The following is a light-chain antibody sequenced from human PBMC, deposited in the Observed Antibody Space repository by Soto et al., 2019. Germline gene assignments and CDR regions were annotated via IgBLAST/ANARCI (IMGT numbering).Light chain of an antibody. Sequence: QSVLTQPPSASGIPGQMVTISCSGSRSNIGSNNVNWYQQLPGTAPRLLTFNNHLRPSGVPDRFSGSKSGTSASLAISGLQSEDEGDYYCAAWDDSLDGYVLGTGTKVTVL. CDR1: RSNIGSNN. CDR3: AAWDDSLDGYV. CDR2: NNH. J-gene: IGLJ1*01. V-gene: IGLV1-44*01.